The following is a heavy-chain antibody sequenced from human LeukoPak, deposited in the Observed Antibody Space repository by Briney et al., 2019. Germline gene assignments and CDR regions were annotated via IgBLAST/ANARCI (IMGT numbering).Heavy chain of an antibody. Sequence: GGSLRLSCSASGFTLSSYAMHWVRQAPGKGLEYVSATSSNGGSTYYADSVKGRFTISRDNSKNTLYLQMGSLRAEDTAVYYCAKTPSSGYYFDQWGQGTLVTVSS. J-gene: IGHJ4*02. CDR2: TSSNGGST. CDR3: AKTPSSGYYFDQ. D-gene: IGHD5-12*01. V-gene: IGHV3-64D*06. CDR1: GFTLSSYA.